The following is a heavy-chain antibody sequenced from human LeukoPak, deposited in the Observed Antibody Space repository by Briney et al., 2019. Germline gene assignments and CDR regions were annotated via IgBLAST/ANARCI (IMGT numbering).Heavy chain of an antibody. CDR1: GYSISSGYY. V-gene: IGHV4-38-2*02. J-gene: IGHJ3*02. D-gene: IGHD4-17*01. CDR3: ARRMMTTVTFDAFDI. Sequence: TSETLSLTRTVSGYSISSGYYWGWIRQPPGKGLEWIGSIYHSGSTYYNPSLKSRVTISVDTSKNQFSLKLSSVTAADTAVYYCARRMMTTVTFDAFDIWGQGTMVTVSS. CDR2: IYHSGST.